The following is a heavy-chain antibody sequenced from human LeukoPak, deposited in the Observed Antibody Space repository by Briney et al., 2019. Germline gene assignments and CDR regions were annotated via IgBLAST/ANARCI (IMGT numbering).Heavy chain of an antibody. CDR2: ITTGNSFL. CDR3: ARGAATRKSGFYYYYMDV. J-gene: IGHJ6*03. V-gene: IGHV3-21*01. D-gene: IGHD5-12*01. Sequence: GGSLRLSCAPSGFTFSSYNVNWVRQAPGKGLEWVSSITTGNSFLYFADSVKGRFTISRDHANNSLYLQMNSLRAEDTAVYYSARGAATRKSGFYYYYMDVWGKGTTVTVSS. CDR1: GFTFSSYN.